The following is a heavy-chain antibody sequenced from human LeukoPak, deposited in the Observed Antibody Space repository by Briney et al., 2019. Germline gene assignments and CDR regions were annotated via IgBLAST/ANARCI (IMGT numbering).Heavy chain of an antibody. CDR3: AKVYYYDSSGYSYYFDY. D-gene: IGHD3-22*01. CDR1: GFTFSSYS. J-gene: IGHJ4*02. V-gene: IGHV3-9*01. CDR2: ISWNSGSI. Sequence: GGSLRLSCAASGFTFSSYSMNWVRQAPGKGLEWVSGISWNSGSIGYADSVKGRFTISRDNAKNSLYLQMNSLRAEDTALYYCAKVYYYDSSGYSYYFDYWGQGTLVTVSS.